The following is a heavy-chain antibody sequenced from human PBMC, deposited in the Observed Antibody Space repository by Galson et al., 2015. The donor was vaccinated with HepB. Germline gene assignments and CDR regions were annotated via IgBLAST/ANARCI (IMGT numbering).Heavy chain of an antibody. V-gene: IGHV1-2*06. D-gene: IGHD6-6*01. CDR1: GYTFTGYY. CDR2: INPNSGGT. Sequence: SVKVSCKASGYTFTGYYMHWVRQAPGQGLEWMGRINPNSGGTNYAQKFQGRVTMTRDTSISTAYMELSRLRSDDTAVYYCARGVSEQLANWFDPWGQGTLVTVSS. CDR3: ARGVSEQLANWFDP. J-gene: IGHJ5*02.